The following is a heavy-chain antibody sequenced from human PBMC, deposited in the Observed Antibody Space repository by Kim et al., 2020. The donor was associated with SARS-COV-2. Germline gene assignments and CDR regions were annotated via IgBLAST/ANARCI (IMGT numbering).Heavy chain of an antibody. Sequence: SETLSLTCTVSGGSISSYYWSWIRQPPGKGLEWIGYNYYSGSTNYNPSLKSRVTITVDTSKNQFSRKLSSVTAADTAVYYCARAPSRRYSYCYDYYYGMGVWGKGTTVTVST. CDR1: GGSISSYY. D-gene: IGHD5-18*01. V-gene: IGHV4-59*01. J-gene: IGHJ6*04. CDR3: ARAPSRRYSYCYDYYYGMGV. CDR2: NYYSGST.